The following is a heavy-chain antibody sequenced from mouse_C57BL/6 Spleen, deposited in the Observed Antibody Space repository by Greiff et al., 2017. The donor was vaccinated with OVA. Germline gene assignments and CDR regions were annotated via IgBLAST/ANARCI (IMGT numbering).Heavy chain of an antibody. D-gene: IGHD1-1*01. Sequence: VQLQQSGAELMKPGASVKLSCKATGYTFTGYWIEWVKQRPGHGLEWIGEILPGSGSTNYNEKFKGKATFTADTSSNTAYMQLSSLTTEDSASYYSARRTVTTVVAKYAMDYWVKEPQSPSPQ. CDR1: GYTFTGYW. CDR2: ILPGSGST. V-gene: IGHV1-9*01. J-gene: IGHJ4*01. CDR3: ARRTVTTVVAKYAMDY.